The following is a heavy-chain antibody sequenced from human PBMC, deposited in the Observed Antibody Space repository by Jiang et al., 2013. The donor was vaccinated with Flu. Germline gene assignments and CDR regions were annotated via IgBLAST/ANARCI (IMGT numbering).Heavy chain of an antibody. CDR1: GYTFTSYY. D-gene: IGHD6-13*01. J-gene: IGHJ6*02. Sequence: SGAEVKKPGASVKVSCKASGYTFTSYYMHWVRQAPGQGLGWMGIINPSGGSTSYAQKFQGRVTMTRDTSTSTVYMELSSLRSEDTAVYYCARWAGDIAAAGSYYYGMDVWGQGTTVTVSS. CDR2: INPSGGST. CDR3: ARWAGDIAAAGSYYYGMDV. V-gene: IGHV1-46*01.